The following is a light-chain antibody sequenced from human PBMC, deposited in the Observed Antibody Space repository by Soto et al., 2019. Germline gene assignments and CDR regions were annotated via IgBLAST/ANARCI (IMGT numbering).Light chain of an antibody. V-gene: IGKV1-5*03. Sequence: DIQMTQSPSTLSASVGDRVTITCRASQSISSWLAWYQQKPGKAPKLLIYKASSLESGVPSRFSGSGSGTEFTLTISSLQPDDFAVYYCQHYYNWPRTFGQGTKVEIK. CDR1: QSISSW. CDR3: QHYYNWPRT. J-gene: IGKJ1*01. CDR2: KAS.